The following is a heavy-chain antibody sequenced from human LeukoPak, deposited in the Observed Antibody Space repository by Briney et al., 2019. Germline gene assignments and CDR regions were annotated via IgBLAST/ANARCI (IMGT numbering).Heavy chain of an antibody. Sequence: PGGSLRLSCVGSGFSFSGYWMHWVRQSPGEVPVWVSRINGDGSSIDYADSVKGRFTISRDNAKSTLYLQMNSLGGEDTAFYYCARTGFFDYWGQGTPVIVSS. CDR3: ARTGFFDY. CDR1: GFSFSGYW. V-gene: IGHV3-74*01. J-gene: IGHJ4*02. D-gene: IGHD2-2*01. CDR2: INGDGSSI.